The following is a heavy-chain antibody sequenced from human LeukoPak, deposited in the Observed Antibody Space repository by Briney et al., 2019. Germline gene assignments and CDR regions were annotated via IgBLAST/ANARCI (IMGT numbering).Heavy chain of an antibody. CDR2: ISYDGSNK. CDR1: GFTFSSYA. CDR3: ARVLDTAMENHYYHYPFDY. Sequence: PGRSLRLSCAASGFTFSSYAMHWVRQAPGKGLEWVAVISYDGSNKYYADSVEGRFTISRDNSKNTLYLQMNSLRAEDTAVYYCARVLDTAMENHYYHYPFDYWGQGTLVTVSS. D-gene: IGHD5-18*01. J-gene: IGHJ4*02. V-gene: IGHV3-30-3*01.